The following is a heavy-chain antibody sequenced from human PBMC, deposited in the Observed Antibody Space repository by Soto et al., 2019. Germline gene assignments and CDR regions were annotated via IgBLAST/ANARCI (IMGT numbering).Heavy chain of an antibody. Sequence: PSETLSLTCAVYGGSFSGYYWSWIRQPPGKGLEWIGEINHSGSTNYNPSLKSRVTISVDTSKNQFSLKLSSVTAADTAVYYCARKVVITTDWFDPWGQGTLVTVSS. D-gene: IGHD3-22*01. CDR1: GGSFSGYY. CDR3: ARKVVITTDWFDP. CDR2: INHSGST. J-gene: IGHJ5*02. V-gene: IGHV4-34*01.